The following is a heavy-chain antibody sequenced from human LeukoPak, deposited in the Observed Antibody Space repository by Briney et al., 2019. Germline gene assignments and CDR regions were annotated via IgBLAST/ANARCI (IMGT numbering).Heavy chain of an antibody. Sequence: SETLSLTCTVSGGSISSSSYYWGWIRQPPGKGLEWIGSSRVTISVDTSKNQFSLKLSSVTAADTAVYYCARTTRGYDSSGYYSYYFDYWGQGTLVTVSS. CDR3: ARTTRGYDSSGYYSYYFDY. D-gene: IGHD3-22*01. CDR1: GGSISSSSYY. J-gene: IGHJ4*02. V-gene: IGHV4-39*07.